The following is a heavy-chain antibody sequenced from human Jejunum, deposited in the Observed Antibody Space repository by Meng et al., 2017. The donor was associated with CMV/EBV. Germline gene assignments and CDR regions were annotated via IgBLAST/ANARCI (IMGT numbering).Heavy chain of an antibody. J-gene: IGHJ4*02. Sequence: QVQLLGAGGGVVQPGRSLRLSCEASGFIFSYYAMHWVRQAPGKGLEWVAVISNDGSKTYFADSVKDRFTISRDNSKETLFLQMNSLRPEDTAVYYCARELASWCYFDSWGQGTLVTVSS. CDR3: ARELASWCYFDS. V-gene: IGHV3-30-3*01. CDR2: ISNDGSKT. CDR1: GFIFSYYA. D-gene: IGHD2-8*01.